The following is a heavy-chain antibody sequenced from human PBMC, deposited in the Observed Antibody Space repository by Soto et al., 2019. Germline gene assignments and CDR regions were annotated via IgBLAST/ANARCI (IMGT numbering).Heavy chain of an antibody. Sequence: QVQLQESGPGLVKPSQTLSLTCTVSGGSISSGGYYWSWIRQHPGKGLEWIGYIYYSTYYNPSLKGRVTISVDTSKNQFSLKLSSVTAADTAVYYCARDYRASYPAYYYYGMDVWGQGTTFTVSS. D-gene: IGHD3-16*02. CDR1: GGSISSGGYY. V-gene: IGHV4-31*03. CDR3: ARDYRASYPAYYYYGMDV. J-gene: IGHJ6*02. CDR2: IYYST.